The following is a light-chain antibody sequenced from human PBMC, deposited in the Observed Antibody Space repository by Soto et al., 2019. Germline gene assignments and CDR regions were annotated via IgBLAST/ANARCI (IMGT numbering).Light chain of an antibody. CDR1: QSVSSN. Sequence: EIVMTQSPATLSVSPGERATLSCRASQSVSSNLAWYQQKPGQAPRLLISGASTRATGIPARFSGSGSGTEFTLTISSLQSEDFAVYCCQQYNDWAPLTFGGGTKVEIK. CDR2: GAS. CDR3: QQYNDWAPLT. V-gene: IGKV3D-15*01. J-gene: IGKJ4*01.